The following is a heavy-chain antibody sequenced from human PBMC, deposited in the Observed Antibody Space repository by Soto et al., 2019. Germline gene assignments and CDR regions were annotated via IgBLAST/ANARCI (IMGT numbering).Heavy chain of an antibody. Sequence: GGSLRLSCAASGFTFSNAWMSWVRQAPGKGLEWVGRIKSKTDGGTTDYAAPVKGRFTISRDDSKNTLYLQMNSLKIEDTAVYYCTIYSLLDAFDMWGQGTMVTV. V-gene: IGHV3-15*01. CDR2: IKSKTDGGTT. J-gene: IGHJ3*02. CDR3: TIYSLLDAFDM. D-gene: IGHD4-4*01. CDR1: GFTFSNAW.